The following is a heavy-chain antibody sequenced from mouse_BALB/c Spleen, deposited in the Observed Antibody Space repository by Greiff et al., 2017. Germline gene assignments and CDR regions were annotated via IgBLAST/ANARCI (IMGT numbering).Heavy chain of an antibody. CDR1: GFTFSDYG. CDR3: ARGEGFAY. J-gene: IGHJ3*01. Sequence: DVKLVESGGGLVQPGGSRKLSCAASGFTFSDYGMAWVRQAPGKGPEWVAFISNLAYSIYYADTVTGRFTISRENAKNTLYLEMSSLRSEDTAMYYCARGEGFAYWGQGTLVTVSA. CDR2: ISNLAYSI. V-gene: IGHV5-15*02.